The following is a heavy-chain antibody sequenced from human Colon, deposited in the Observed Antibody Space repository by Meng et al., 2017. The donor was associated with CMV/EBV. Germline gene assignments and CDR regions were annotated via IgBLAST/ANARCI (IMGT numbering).Heavy chain of an antibody. Sequence: GGSLRLSCAASGFTLSSYEMNWVRQAPGKGLEWVSYISSSGGTKYYADSVKGRFTISRDNAKNSLYLQMNSLSAEDTAVYYCARGASASYRTPPGYWGQGTLVTVSS. CDR3: ARGASASYRTPPGY. J-gene: IGHJ4*02. CDR1: GFTLSSYE. D-gene: IGHD1-26*01. V-gene: IGHV3-48*03. CDR2: ISSSGGTK.